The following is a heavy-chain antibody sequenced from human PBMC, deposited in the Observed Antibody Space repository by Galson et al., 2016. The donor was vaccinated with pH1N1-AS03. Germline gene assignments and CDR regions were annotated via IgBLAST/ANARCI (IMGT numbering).Heavy chain of an antibody. Sequence: SETLSLTCTVSGGSIGSYYWSLIRQPPGMGLEWIGYVYDSGSINYNPSLKGRVTISVDTSKNQFSLKLSSVTAADTAVYYCARIVVVTPSYWYFDLWGRGTLVTVSS. J-gene: IGHJ2*01. D-gene: IGHD2-21*02. CDR3: ARIVVVTPSYWYFDL. CDR1: GGSIGSYY. CDR2: VYDSGSI. V-gene: IGHV4-59*08.